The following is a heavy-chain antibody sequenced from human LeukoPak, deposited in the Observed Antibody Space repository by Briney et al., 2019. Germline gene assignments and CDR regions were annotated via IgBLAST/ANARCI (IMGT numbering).Heavy chain of an antibody. V-gene: IGHV4-30-2*01. J-gene: IGHJ4*02. CDR1: GGSISSGGYS. Sequence: SQTLSLTCAVSGGSISSGGYSWSWFRQPPGKGLEWIGYIYHSGSTYYNPSLKSRVTISVDRSKNQFSLKLSSVTAADTAVYYCARAGGSLTLDYWGQGTLVTVSS. CDR3: ARAGGSLTLDY. CDR2: IYHSGST. D-gene: IGHD2-15*01.